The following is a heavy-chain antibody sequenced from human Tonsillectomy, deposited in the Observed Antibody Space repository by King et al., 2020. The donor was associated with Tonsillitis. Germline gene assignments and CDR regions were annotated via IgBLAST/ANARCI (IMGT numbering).Heavy chain of an antibody. CDR2: IYHGGSA. Sequence: QLQESGPGLVKPSETLSLTCAVSGYSISSGYYWGWIRQPPGKGLEWIGSIYHGGSAYYNPSLKSRVTMSVDTSKNQFSLKLRSVTAADTAVYYCARRWERDLYYFDSWGQGTLVTVSS. V-gene: IGHV4-38-2*01. CDR1: GYSISSGYY. D-gene: IGHD1-26*01. J-gene: IGHJ4*02. CDR3: ARRWERDLYYFDS.